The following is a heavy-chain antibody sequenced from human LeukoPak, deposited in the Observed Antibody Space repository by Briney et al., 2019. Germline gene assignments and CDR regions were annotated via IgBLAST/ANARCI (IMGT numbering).Heavy chain of an antibody. D-gene: IGHD3-10*01. J-gene: IGHJ6*02. V-gene: IGHV3-43*02. CDR1: GFTFGDYA. CDR3: AKDRGGYYGSGTSYYFYGMDV. CDR2: ISGDGDAT. Sequence: GGSLRLSCAASGFTFGDYAMHWVRQAPGKGLEWVSVISGDGDATYYVDSVKGRFSISRDHSRNSLHLQMDTLRTEDTALYYCAKDRGGYYGSGTSYYFYGMDVWGQGTTVTVSS.